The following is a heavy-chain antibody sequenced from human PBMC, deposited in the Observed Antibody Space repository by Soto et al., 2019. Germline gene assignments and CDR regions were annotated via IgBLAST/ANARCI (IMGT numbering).Heavy chain of an antibody. Sequence: QLQLQESGSGLVKPSQTLSLTCAVSGGSISSGGYSWSWIRQPPGKGLEWIGYIYHSGSNYYNQSRKSRVALSVGRSKNQVSLKVSSVTAADTAVYYGAAGGVLPRYYWCQGTLVTVSS. J-gene: IGHJ4*02. CDR3: AAGGVLPRYY. CDR1: GGSISSGGYS. D-gene: IGHD2-15*01. V-gene: IGHV4-30-2*02. CDR2: IYHSGSN.